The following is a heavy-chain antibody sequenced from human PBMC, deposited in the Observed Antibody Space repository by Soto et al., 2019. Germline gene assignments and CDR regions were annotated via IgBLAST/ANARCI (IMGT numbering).Heavy chain of an antibody. V-gene: IGHV1-46*01. CDR1: GYTFINFY. D-gene: IGHD6-13*01. CDR2: FNPTSGST. J-gene: IGHJ4*02. CDR3: ARDLAAGDY. Sequence: QVQLVQSGAEVKKPGASVKLSCKASGYTFINFYIHWVRQAPGQGLEWMGIFNPTSGSTNYAQKFQGSVTLTMAPSTRKVYMELSSLRFDDTAVYYCARDLAAGDYWGQGTLVTVSS.